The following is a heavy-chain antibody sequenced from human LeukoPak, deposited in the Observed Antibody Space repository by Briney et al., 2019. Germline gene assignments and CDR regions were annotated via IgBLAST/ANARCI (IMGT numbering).Heavy chain of an antibody. J-gene: IGHJ4*02. V-gene: IGHV7-4-1*02. D-gene: IGHD5-12*01. CDR1: GYTFTTYG. CDR2: INTNTGKP. Sequence: GASVTVSFTSSGYTFTTYGMNCVRQGPGHGLEWKGWINTNTGKPTYPQGFTGRFVFSLDTSVSTAYLQTSSLKAEDTAVYFCARDHLGGATPVGYWGQGTLVTVSS. CDR3: ARDHLGGATPVGY.